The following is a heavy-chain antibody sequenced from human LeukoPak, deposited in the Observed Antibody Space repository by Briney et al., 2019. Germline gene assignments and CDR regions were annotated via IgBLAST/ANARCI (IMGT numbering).Heavy chain of an antibody. CDR2: ISENGGRT. D-gene: IGHD6-13*01. Sequence: GGSLRLSCAASGFTFCDYAIHWVRQAPGKGLEWVSLISENGGRTYYADSVKGRFTIARDNRKNSLYLQMDSLRTEDSALYYCAKDLTQLVLAFDIWGQGTMVTVSS. CDR1: GFTFCDYA. CDR3: AKDLTQLVLAFDI. V-gene: IGHV3-43*02. J-gene: IGHJ3*02.